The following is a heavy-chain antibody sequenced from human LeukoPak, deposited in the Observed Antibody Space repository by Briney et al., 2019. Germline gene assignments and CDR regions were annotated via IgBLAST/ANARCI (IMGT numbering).Heavy chain of an antibody. CDR1: GFTFSSYG. Sequence: PGGSLRLSCAASGFTFSSYGMHWVRQAPGKGLEGVAVIWYDGSNKYYADSVKGRFTISRDNSTNSLYLQMTSLRAEDTAVYYCAKEGELMTYNGFDPWGQGTLVTVS. D-gene: IGHD3-16*01. CDR3: AKEGELMTYNGFDP. CDR2: IWYDGSNK. J-gene: IGHJ5*02. V-gene: IGHV3-33*06.